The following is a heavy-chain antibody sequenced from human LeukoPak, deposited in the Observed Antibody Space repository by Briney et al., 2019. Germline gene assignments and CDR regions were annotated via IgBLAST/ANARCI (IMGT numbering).Heavy chain of an antibody. CDR3: AKEIELYSSFSPPDY. CDR1: GFTFRHYY. CDR2: VSYDGSNK. Sequence: GGSLRLSCTGTGFTFRHYYMNWVRHAAGKGLEGVVVVSYDGSNKYLGGSVKGRFTNSRDNSRNTLYLQLNSLRAEDTAMYYCAKEIELYSSFSPPDYWGQGTLVSVSS. V-gene: IGHV3-30*18. J-gene: IGHJ4*02. D-gene: IGHD6-6*01.